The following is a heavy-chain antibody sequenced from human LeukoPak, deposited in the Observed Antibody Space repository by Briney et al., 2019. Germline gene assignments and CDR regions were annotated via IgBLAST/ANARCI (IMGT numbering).Heavy chain of an antibody. D-gene: IGHD1-26*01. CDR3: ARESRLNRGAGVYYYGMDV. V-gene: IGHV1-69*05. CDR2: IIPIFGTA. CDR1: GGTFSSYA. J-gene: IGHJ6*02. Sequence: GASVKVSCKASGGTFSSYAISWVRQAPGQGLEWMGGIIPIFGTANYAQKLQGRVTMTTDTSTSTAYMELRSLRSDDTAVYYCARESRLNRGAGVYYYGMDVWGQGTTVTVSS.